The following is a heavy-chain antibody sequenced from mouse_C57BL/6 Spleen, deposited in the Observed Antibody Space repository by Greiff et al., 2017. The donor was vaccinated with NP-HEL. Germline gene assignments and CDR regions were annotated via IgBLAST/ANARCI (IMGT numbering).Heavy chain of an antibody. CDR3: VRDGYFYFDY. J-gene: IGHJ2*01. D-gene: IGHD2-3*01. V-gene: IGHV10-1*01. Sequence: EVNLVESGGGLVQPKGSLKLSCAASGFSFNTYAMNWVRQAPGKGLEWVARIRSKSNNYATYYADSVKDRFTISRDDSESMLYLQMNNLKTEDTAMYYCVRDGYFYFDYWGQGTTLTVSS. CDR1: GFSFNTYA. CDR2: IRSKSNNYAT.